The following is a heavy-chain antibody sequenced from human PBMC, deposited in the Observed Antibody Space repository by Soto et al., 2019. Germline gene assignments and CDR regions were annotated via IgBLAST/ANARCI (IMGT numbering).Heavy chain of an antibody. J-gene: IGHJ5*02. CDR3: AGTRSSSSRYNWFDP. CDR2: IYYSGST. CDR1: GGSISSYY. D-gene: IGHD6-13*01. Sequence: SETLSLTCTVSGGSISSYYCSWIRQPPGKGLEWIGYIYYSGSTNYNPSLKSRVTISVDTSKNQFSLKLSSVTAADTAVYYCAGTRSSSSRYNWFDPWGQGTLVTVSS. V-gene: IGHV4-59*01.